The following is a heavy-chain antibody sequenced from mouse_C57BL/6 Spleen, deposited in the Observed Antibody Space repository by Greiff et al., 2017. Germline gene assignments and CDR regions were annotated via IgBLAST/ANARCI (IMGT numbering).Heavy chain of an antibody. J-gene: IGHJ1*03. Sequence: VQLRQSGPELVKPGASVKISCKASGYTFTDYYMNWVKQSHGKSLEWIGDINPNNGGTSYNQKFKGKATLTVDKSSSTAYMELRSLTSEDSAVYYCARGGRPLYFDVWGTGTTVTVSS. D-gene: IGHD1-1*01. V-gene: IGHV1-26*01. CDR3: ARGGRPLYFDV. CDR1: GYTFTDYY. CDR2: INPNNGGT.